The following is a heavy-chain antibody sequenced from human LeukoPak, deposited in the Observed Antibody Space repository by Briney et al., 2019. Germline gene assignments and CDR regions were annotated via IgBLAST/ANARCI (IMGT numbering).Heavy chain of an antibody. Sequence: GGSLRLSCAASGFTFSSYAMSWVRQAPGKGLDWVSIISSGGDSIYYADSVKGRFTTSRDNSKKTLYLQMNSLRAEDTAVYYCATESSSWRFDYWGQGTLVTVSS. V-gene: IGHV3-23*01. J-gene: IGHJ4*02. CDR3: ATESSSWRFDY. CDR2: ISSGGDSI. CDR1: GFTFSSYA. D-gene: IGHD6-13*01.